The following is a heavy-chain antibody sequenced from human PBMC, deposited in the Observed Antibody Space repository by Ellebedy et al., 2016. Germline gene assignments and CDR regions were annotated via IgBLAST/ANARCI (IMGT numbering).Heavy chain of an antibody. V-gene: IGHV4-59*01. CDR2: VYYSGST. CDR1: GGSISNYY. Sequence: SETLSLTCTVSGGSISNYYWSWIRQPPGKGLEWIGYVYYSGSTNYNPSLKSRVTISVDTSKRQFSLKLNSVTSADTAVYYCARGSGWLPDTWGQGTLVTVSS. CDR3: ARGSGWLPDT. J-gene: IGHJ5*02. D-gene: IGHD6-19*01.